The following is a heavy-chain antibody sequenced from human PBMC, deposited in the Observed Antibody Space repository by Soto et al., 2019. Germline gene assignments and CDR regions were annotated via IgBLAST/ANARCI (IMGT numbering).Heavy chain of an antibody. CDR3: ARARYSFNPLDV. CDR1: GGSISSYY. Sequence: SETLSLTCTVSGGSISSYYWSWIRQPPGKGLEWIGYIYYSGSTNYNPSLKSRVTISVDTSKNQFSLKLSSVTAADTAVYYCARARYSFNPLDVWGKGTTVTVSS. D-gene: IGHD4-4*01. J-gene: IGHJ6*04. V-gene: IGHV4-59*01. CDR2: IYYSGST.